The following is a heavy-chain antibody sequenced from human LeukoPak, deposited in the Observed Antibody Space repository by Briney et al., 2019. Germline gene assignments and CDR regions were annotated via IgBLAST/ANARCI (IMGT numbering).Heavy chain of an antibody. J-gene: IGHJ5*02. Sequence: SETLSLTCTVSGGSISSYYWSWIRRPPGKGLERIGYIYYSGSTNYNPSLKSRVTISVDTSKNQFSLKLSSVTAADTAVYYCARVGYSYGTDWFDPWGQGTLVTVSS. CDR3: ARVGYSYGTDWFDP. CDR2: IYYSGST. D-gene: IGHD5-18*01. CDR1: GGSISSYY. V-gene: IGHV4-59*01.